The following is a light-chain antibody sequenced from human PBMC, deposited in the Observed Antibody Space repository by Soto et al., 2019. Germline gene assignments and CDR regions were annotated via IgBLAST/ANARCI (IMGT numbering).Light chain of an antibody. CDR2: AAS. CDR1: RDVGSD. CDR3: LQDYGDSWT. J-gene: IGKJ1*01. V-gene: IGKV1-6*01. Sequence: QMTQSPSSQSASVGEKIIITCRASRDVGSDVSWYQQKPGQASKLLIYAASNLYTGVPSRFSGSRSGTEFTLTISSLQPEDFASYYCLQDYGDSWTFGQGTKVDIK.